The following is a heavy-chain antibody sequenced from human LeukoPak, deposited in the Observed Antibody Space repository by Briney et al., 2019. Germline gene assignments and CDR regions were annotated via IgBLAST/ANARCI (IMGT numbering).Heavy chain of an antibody. D-gene: IGHD2-21*02. J-gene: IGHJ6*02. V-gene: IGHV1-24*01. CDR3: ATDGPGYGGDCCLGMDV. CDR1: GYTLTELS. CDR2: FDPEDGET. Sequence: GASVKVSCKVSGYTLTELSMHWVRQAPGKGLEWMGGFDPEDGETIYAQKFQGRVTMTEDTSTDTAYMELSSLRSEDTAVYYCATDGPGYGGDCCLGMDVWGQGTTVTVSS.